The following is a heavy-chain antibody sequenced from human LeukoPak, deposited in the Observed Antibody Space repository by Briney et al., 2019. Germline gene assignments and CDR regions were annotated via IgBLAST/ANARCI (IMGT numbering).Heavy chain of an antibody. CDR2: INPNSGGT. V-gene: IGHV1-2*02. J-gene: IGHJ4*02. CDR3: ARSMVRGVIIGMD. D-gene: IGHD3-10*01. CDR1: GYTFTGYY. Sequence: ASVKVSCKASGYTFTGYYMHWVRQAPGQGLEWMGWINPNSGGTNYAQKFQGRVTMTRGTSISTAYMELSRLRSDDTAVYYCARSMVRGVIIGMDWGQGTLVTVSS.